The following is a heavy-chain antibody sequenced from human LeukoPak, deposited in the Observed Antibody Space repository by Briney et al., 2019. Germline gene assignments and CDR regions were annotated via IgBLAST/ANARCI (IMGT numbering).Heavy chain of an antibody. CDR3: ARPYDFWSGYHLDY. D-gene: IGHD3-3*01. J-gene: IGHJ4*02. CDR2: ISSSGGST. CDR1: GFTFSTYA. V-gene: IGHV3-23*01. Sequence: GGSLRLPCTTSGFTFSTYAMSWVRQAPGKGLEWVSTISSSGGSTYYVDSVKGRFTISRDNSKNTLYLQMNSLRAEDTAVYYCARPYDFWSGYHLDYWGQGTLVTVSS.